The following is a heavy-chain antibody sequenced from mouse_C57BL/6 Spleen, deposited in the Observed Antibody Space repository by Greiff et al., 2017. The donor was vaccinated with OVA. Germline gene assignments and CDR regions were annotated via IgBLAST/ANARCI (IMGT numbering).Heavy chain of an antibody. J-gene: IGHJ4*01. V-gene: IGHV1-69*01. CDR1: GYTFTSYW. CDR2: IDPSDSYT. Sequence: QVQLQQPGAELVMPGASVKLSCKASGYTFTSYWMHWVKQRPGQGLEWIGEIDPSDSYTNYNQKFKGKSTLTVDKSSSTAYMQLSSLTSEDSAVDYCARPGSSPHYAMDYWGQGTSVTVSS. D-gene: IGHD1-1*01. CDR3: ARPGSSPHYAMDY.